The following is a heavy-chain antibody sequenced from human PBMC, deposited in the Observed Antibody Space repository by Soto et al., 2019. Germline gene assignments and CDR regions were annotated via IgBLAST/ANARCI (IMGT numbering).Heavy chain of an antibody. CDR3: ARHYSSGSRNWFDP. D-gene: IGHD6-19*01. Sequence: KPSETLSLTCSVSGGSINSSSYFLGWVRQPPGKGLEWIGSIYYSGSTYYNPSLRSRVTISVDTSKNQFSLKLSSVTAADTAVFYCARHYSSGSRNWFDPWGQGTLVTVSS. J-gene: IGHJ5*02. CDR2: IYYSGST. V-gene: IGHV4-39*01. CDR1: GGSINSSSYF.